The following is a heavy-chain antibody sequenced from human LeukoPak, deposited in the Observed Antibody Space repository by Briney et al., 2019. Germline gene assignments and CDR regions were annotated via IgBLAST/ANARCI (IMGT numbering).Heavy chain of an antibody. CDR2: IYYSGST. J-gene: IGHJ6*02. Sequence: SETLSLTCTVSGGSISSYYWSWIRQPPGKGLEWIGYIYYSGSTNYNPSLKSRVTISVDTSKNQFSLDLSSVTAADTAVYYCARLVPYYYYGMDVWGQGTTVTVSS. V-gene: IGHV4-59*01. CDR1: GGSISSYY. CDR3: ARLVPYYYYGMDV.